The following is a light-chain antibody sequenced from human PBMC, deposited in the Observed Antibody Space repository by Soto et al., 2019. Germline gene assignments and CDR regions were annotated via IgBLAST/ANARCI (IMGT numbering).Light chain of an antibody. CDR2: AAS. Sequence: DLQMTQSPSSLSASEGDRVTITCRASQDISTWLAWYQQKPGKAPELLIYAASSLQGGVPSRFIGSGSGTDFTLTISSLQPEDIATYYCQQTDNFPRTFGQGTKVEIK. V-gene: IGKV1-12*01. CDR1: QDISTW. J-gene: IGKJ1*01. CDR3: QQTDNFPRT.